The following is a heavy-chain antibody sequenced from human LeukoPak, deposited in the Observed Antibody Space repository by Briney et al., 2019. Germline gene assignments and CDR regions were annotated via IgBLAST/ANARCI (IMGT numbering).Heavy chain of an antibody. Sequence: GGSLRLSCAASGFTFSTYDMHWVRQATGKGLEWVSAIDTTGDTYYPGSVKGRFTISRENAKNSLYLQMNSLRAGDTAVYYCVKDNPLDYWGQGTLVIVSS. CDR3: VKDNPLDY. J-gene: IGHJ4*02. CDR2: IDTTGDT. CDR1: GFTFSTYD. V-gene: IGHV3-13*01.